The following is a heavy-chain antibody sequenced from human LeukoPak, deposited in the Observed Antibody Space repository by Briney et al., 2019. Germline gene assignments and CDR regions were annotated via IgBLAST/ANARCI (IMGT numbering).Heavy chain of an antibody. V-gene: IGHV3-23*01. CDR3: AKDGRGSYGPTDLDY. J-gene: IGHJ4*02. CDR2: ISGSDGIT. CDR1: GFIFSSHG. Sequence: PGGTLRLSCAASGFIFSSHGMSWVRQAPGKGLEWVSGISGSDGITYYTDSVKGRFTISRDISKNTLYLQMKSLRVEDTAVYYCAKDGRGSYGPTDLDYWGQGTLVTVSS. D-gene: IGHD1-26*01.